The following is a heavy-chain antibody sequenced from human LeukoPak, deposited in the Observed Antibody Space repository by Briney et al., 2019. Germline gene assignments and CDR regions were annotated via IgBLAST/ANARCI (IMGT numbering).Heavy chain of an antibody. CDR1: GFTFSSYV. CDR2: ISYDGSNK. V-gene: IGHV3-30*03. Sequence: PGGTLRLSCAASGFTFSSYVMHWVRQAPGKGLEWVAFISYDGSNKYYADSVKGRCTISRDNSKNTVYLQMNSLKAEDTAVYYCARVLDGDYAHYMDVWGKGTTVTISS. D-gene: IGHD4-17*01. J-gene: IGHJ6*03. CDR3: ARVLDGDYAHYMDV.